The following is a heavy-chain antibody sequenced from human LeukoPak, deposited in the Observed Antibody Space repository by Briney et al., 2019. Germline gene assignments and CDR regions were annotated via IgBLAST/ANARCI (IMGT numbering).Heavy chain of an antibody. V-gene: IGHV1-8*01. CDR3: ARGSGSWYWIDY. D-gene: IGHD6-13*01. CDR2: MNPNSGNT. Sequence: GASVKVSCXASGYTFTSYDINWVRQASGQGLEWMGWMNPNSGNTGYAQKFQGRVTMTRNTSISTAYMELSSLRSEDTAVYYCARGSGSWYWIDYWGQGTLVTVSS. J-gene: IGHJ4*02. CDR1: GYTFTSYD.